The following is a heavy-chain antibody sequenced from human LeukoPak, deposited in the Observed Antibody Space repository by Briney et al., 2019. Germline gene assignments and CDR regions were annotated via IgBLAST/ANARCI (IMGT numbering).Heavy chain of an antibody. V-gene: IGHV4-59*01. CDR3: AREHGDNFMDV. CDR1: GGSISTYY. D-gene: IGHD4-17*01. Sequence: SETLSLTCSVSGGSISTYYWSWIRQPPGKGLEWIGFIHSSGSTNNSPSLKRRVTMSIDKSKNQFSLKVRSVTAADTAVYYCAREHGDNFMDVWGKGTTVTV. CDR2: IHSSGST. J-gene: IGHJ6*03.